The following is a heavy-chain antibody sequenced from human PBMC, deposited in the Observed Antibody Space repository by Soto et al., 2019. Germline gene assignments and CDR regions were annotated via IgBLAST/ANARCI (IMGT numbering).Heavy chain of an antibody. CDR3: ARDVWGLSTTSCYA. CDR2: ISSSGSIM. CDR1: GFTFSSYS. J-gene: IGHJ3*01. D-gene: IGHD2-2*01. Sequence: EVQLVESGGGLVQPGGSLRLSCAASGFTFSSYSMNWVRQAPGKGLEWLSYISSSGSIMYYADAVKGRFTISRDNAKNSLYLQMNRLRAEDTAVYYCARDVWGLSTTSCYAWGQGTMVTVSS. V-gene: IGHV3-48*01.